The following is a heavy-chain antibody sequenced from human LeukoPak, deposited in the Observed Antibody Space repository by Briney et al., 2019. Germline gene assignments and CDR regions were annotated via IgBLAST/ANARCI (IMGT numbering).Heavy chain of an antibody. CDR1: GYTFISYQ. D-gene: IGHD3-22*01. Sequence: ASVKVSCEASGYTFISYQMHWVRQAPGQGLEWMGIINPTGGSTSHAQKFQGRVTMTRDTSTSTVYMELSSLRSEDTAVYYCARDWFITMIVVANQPADYYGMDVWGQGTTVTVSS. V-gene: IGHV1-46*01. CDR2: INPTGGST. CDR3: ARDWFITMIVVANQPADYYGMDV. J-gene: IGHJ6*02.